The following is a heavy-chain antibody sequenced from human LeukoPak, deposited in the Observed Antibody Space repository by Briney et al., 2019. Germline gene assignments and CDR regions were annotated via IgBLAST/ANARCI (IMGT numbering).Heavy chain of an antibody. CDR1: GGSISSHY. D-gene: IGHD3-9*01. Sequence: PSETLSLTCTVSGGSISSHYWSWIRQPPGKGLEWIGYIYYSGSTNYNPSLKSRVTISVDTSKNQFSLKLSPVTAADTAVYYCARGTRYYDILTGYPDYYYYYMDVWGKGTTVTVSS. CDR3: ARGTRYYDILTGYPDYYYYYMDV. CDR2: IYYSGST. V-gene: IGHV4-59*11. J-gene: IGHJ6*03.